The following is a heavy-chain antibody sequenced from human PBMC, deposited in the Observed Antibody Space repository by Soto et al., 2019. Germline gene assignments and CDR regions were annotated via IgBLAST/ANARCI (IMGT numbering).Heavy chain of an antibody. V-gene: IGHV4-59*01. CDR1: DGSISNFY. Sequence: AETLSLTCTVSDGSISNFYWSWIRQPPGKGLEWIGYISSSGNTNYNPSLKSRVSISVDTSKNQFSLNLTSVTAADTAVYYCARAPMVLTRSYFDSWGQGTPVTVSS. CDR3: ARAPMVLTRSYFDS. CDR2: ISSSGNT. J-gene: IGHJ4*02. D-gene: IGHD3-22*01.